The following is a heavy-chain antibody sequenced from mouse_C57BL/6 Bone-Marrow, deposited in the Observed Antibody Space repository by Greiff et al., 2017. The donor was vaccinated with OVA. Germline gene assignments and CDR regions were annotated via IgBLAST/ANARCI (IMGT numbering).Heavy chain of an antibody. CDR1: GYTFTDYY. Sequence: VQLQQSGPELVKPGASVKISCKASGYTFTDYYINWVKQRPGQGLEWIGWIFPGSGSTYYNEKFKGKATLTVDKSSSTAYMLLSSLTSEDSAVYFCARSDGYYVSYYAMDYWGQGTSVTVAS. CDR3: ARSDGYYVSYYAMDY. J-gene: IGHJ4*01. D-gene: IGHD2-3*01. V-gene: IGHV1-75*01. CDR2: IFPGSGST.